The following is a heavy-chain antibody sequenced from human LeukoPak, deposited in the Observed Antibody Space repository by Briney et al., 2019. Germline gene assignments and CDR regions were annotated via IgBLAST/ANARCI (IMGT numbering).Heavy chain of an antibody. CDR2: ISSNVGST. Sequence: GGSLRLSCAASGFTFSIYAMHWVRQAPGEGLEYVSAISSNVGSTYYANSVKGRFTISRDNAKNSLYLQMNSLRAEDTAVYYCARVGQWFGELYYYYYYMDVWGKGTTVTISS. J-gene: IGHJ6*03. CDR3: ARVGQWFGELYYYYYYMDV. V-gene: IGHV3-64*01. D-gene: IGHD3-10*01. CDR1: GFTFSIYA.